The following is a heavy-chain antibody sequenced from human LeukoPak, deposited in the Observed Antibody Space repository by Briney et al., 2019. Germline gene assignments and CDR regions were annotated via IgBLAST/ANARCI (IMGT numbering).Heavy chain of an antibody. V-gene: IGHV4-59*01. D-gene: IGHD5-24*01. CDR3: ARSRWLQYHDSFDY. CDR1: GGSISSYY. CDR2: IYYSGST. Sequence: SETLSLTCTVSGGSISSYYWSWIRQPPGKGLEWIGYIYYSGSTNYNPSLKSRVTISVDTSKNQFSLKLSSVTAADTGVYYCARSRWLQYHDSFDYWGQGTLVTVSS. J-gene: IGHJ4*02.